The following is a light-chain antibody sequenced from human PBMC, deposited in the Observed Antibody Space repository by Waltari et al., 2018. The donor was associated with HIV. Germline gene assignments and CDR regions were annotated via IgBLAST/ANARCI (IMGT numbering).Light chain of an antibody. CDR3: QLWDGEFLK. CDR1: PKKDGF. V-gene: IGLV3-1*01. J-gene: IGLJ2*01. Sequence: SQSASITVSAGPRVSISCSGVPKKDGFPCWYQKKAGQPPPLIINEPNRRPSGVPERFSSSTSGDTATLFITGTQSVDEADYFCQLWDGEFLKFGGGTRLTVL. CDR2: EPN.